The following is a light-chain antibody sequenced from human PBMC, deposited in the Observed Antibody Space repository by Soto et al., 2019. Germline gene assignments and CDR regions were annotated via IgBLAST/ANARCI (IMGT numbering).Light chain of an antibody. J-gene: IGKJ5*01. V-gene: IGKV1-33*01. CDR3: QHYDHVQVA. CDR1: QDVSNY. Sequence: DIQMTQSPSSLSASVGDRVTITCQASQDVSNYLNWYQQKPGKAPNLLIYDASNLETGVPSRFSGSGSGTDFPFTINSLQPEDVATYYCQHYDHVQVAFGQGTRLEIK. CDR2: DAS.